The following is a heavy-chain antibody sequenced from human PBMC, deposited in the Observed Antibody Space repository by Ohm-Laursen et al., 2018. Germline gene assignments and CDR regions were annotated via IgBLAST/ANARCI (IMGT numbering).Heavy chain of an antibody. CDR2: IYYSGST. CDR3: ARMYSSSWYGLDY. D-gene: IGHD6-13*01. J-gene: IGHJ4*02. Sequence: SQTLSLTCTVFGGSISSYYWSWIRQPPGKGLEWIGYIYYSGSTNYNPSLKSRVTISVDTSKNQFSLKLSSVTAADTAVYYCARMYSSSWYGLDYWGQGTLVTVSS. CDR1: GGSISSYY. V-gene: IGHV4-59*01.